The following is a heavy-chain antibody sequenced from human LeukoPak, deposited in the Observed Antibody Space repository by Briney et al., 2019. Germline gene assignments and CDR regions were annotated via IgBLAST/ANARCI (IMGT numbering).Heavy chain of an antibody. Sequence: PGGSLRLSCAASGFTVSSNYMSWVRQAPGKGLEWVSVIYSGGTTSYTESVKGRFTISRHNSKNTLYLQMNNLRAEDTAVYCCARDRAPYYYYAMDVWGQGTTVTVSS. CDR1: GFTVSSNY. CDR3: ARDRAPYYYYAMDV. J-gene: IGHJ6*02. CDR2: IYSGGTT. V-gene: IGHV3-53*04.